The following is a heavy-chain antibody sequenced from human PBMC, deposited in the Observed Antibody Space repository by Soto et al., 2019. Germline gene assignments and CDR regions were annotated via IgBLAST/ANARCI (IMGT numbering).Heavy chain of an antibody. J-gene: IGHJ5*02. V-gene: IGHV3-48*02. CDR2: ITSSSSTI. CDR1: GFTFSRYS. Sequence: SLRLSCAASGFTFSRYSMNWFRQAPGKGLEWISYITSSSSTIFYAYSVKGRFTISRDNAKDSLYLQMNSLRDEDTAIYYCARDNGLAGSFDPWGQGTLVTVSS. D-gene: IGHD3-3*02. CDR3: ARDNGLAGSFDP.